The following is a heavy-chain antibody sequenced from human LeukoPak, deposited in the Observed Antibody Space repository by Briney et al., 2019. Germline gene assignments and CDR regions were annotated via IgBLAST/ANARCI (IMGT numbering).Heavy chain of an antibody. CDR1: GFTFSSYA. V-gene: IGHV3-23*01. J-gene: IGHJ6*02. CDR3: AKGMGSGWRYGMDV. Sequence: GGSLRLSCAASGFTFSSYAMNWVRQAPGKGLEWVSVISGSGGSTYYADSVKGRFTISRDNSKNTLYLQVNSLRADDTAVYYCAKGMGSGWRYGMDVWGQGTTVTVS. CDR2: ISGSGGST. D-gene: IGHD6-19*01.